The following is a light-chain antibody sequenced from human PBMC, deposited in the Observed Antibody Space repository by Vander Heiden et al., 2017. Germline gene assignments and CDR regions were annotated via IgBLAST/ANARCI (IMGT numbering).Light chain of an antibody. CDR1: QSISSY. V-gene: IGKV1-39*01. CDR2: AAS. Sequence: DIHMTHSPSSLSASVGDRVTITCRASQSISSYLNWYQQKPGKAPKLLIYAASSLQSGVPSRFSGSGSGTDFTLTISSRQPEDFATYYCQQSDSTLMYTFGQGTKLEIK. CDR3: QQSDSTLMYT. J-gene: IGKJ2*01.